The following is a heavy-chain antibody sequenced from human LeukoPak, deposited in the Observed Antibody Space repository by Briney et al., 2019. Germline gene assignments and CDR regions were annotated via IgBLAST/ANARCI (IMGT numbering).Heavy chain of an antibody. CDR2: ISGSGGST. V-gene: IGHV3-23*01. CDR1: GFTFSSYA. Sequence: GGSLRLSCAASGFTFSSYAMSWVRQSPGKGLEWVSVISGSGGSTYDADSVKGRFTMSRDNAKNSLYLQMNSLRAEDTAVYYCARARYCRGGGCYFDYWGQGTLVSVSS. J-gene: IGHJ4*02. CDR3: ARARYCRGGGCYFDY. D-gene: IGHD2-15*01.